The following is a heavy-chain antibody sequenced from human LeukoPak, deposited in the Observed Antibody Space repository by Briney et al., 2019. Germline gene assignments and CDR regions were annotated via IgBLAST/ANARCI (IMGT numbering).Heavy chain of an antibody. V-gene: IGHV4-34*01. CDR2: INHSGST. CDR3: AILVVPAAPLYNWFDP. J-gene: IGHJ5*02. Sequence: SETLSLTCAVYGGSFSGYYWSWIRQPPGKGLEWIGEINHSGSTNYNPSLKSRVTISVDTSKNQFSLKLSPVTAADTAVYYCAILVVPAAPLYNWFDPWGQGTLVTVSS. CDR1: GGSFSGYY. D-gene: IGHD2-2*01.